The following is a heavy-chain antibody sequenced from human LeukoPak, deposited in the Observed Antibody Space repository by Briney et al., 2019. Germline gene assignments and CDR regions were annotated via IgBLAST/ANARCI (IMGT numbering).Heavy chain of an antibody. CDR2: ISYDGSNK. CDR3: AGGAGDWNAFHI. CDR1: XXTFSSYA. V-gene: IGHV3-30*14. Sequence: GGXXXLSCXXSXXTFSSYAMHWVRQAPGKGLEWVAVISYDGSNKYYADSVKGRFTISRDNSNNILHLQTNSLRVEDTAVYYCAGGAGDWNAFHIWGQGTM. D-gene: IGHD2-21*02. J-gene: IGHJ3*02.